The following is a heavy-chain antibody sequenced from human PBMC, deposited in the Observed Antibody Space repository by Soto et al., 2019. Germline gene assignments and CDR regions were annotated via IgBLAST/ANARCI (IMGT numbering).Heavy chain of an antibody. Sequence: GASVKVSCKASGYTFTSYGISWVRQAPGQGLEWMGWISAYNGNTNYAQKLQGRVTMTTDTSTSTAYMELRSLRSDDTAVYYCARDPDYDFWSGYPHTDYWGQGTLVTVS. CDR3: ARDPDYDFWSGYPHTDY. V-gene: IGHV1-18*01. D-gene: IGHD3-3*01. CDR1: GYTFTSYG. J-gene: IGHJ4*02. CDR2: ISAYNGNT.